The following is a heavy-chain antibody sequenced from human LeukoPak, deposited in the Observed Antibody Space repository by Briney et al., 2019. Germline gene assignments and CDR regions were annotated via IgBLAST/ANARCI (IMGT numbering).Heavy chain of an antibody. CDR3: ARHRGRNDAFDI. D-gene: IGHD6-25*01. J-gene: IGHJ3*02. Sequence: SETLSLTCAVYGGSFSGYYWSWIRQPPGKGLEWIGEINHSGSTNYNPSLKSRVTISVDTSKNQFSLKLSSVTAADTAVYYCARHRGRNDAFDIWGQGTVVTVSS. CDR1: GGSFSGYY. CDR2: INHSGST. V-gene: IGHV4-34*01.